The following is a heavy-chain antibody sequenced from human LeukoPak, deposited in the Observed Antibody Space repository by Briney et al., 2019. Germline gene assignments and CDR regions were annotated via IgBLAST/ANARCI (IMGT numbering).Heavy chain of an antibody. D-gene: IGHD6-25*01. V-gene: IGHV3-74*01. Sequence: GGSLRLSCAASGTIFSGYWMHWVRQAPGKGLVWGACISSDGSTTRYADTVTGRFIISRDNAKNTVYVQMNSLRDEDTAIYYCARDTRHAFDIWGQGTMVTVSS. CDR3: ARDTRHAFDI. CDR2: ISSDGSTT. J-gene: IGHJ3*02. CDR1: GTIFSGYW.